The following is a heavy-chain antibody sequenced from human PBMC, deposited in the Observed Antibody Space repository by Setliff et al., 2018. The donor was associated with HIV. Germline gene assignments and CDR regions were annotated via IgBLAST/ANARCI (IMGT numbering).Heavy chain of an antibody. D-gene: IGHD3-10*01. J-gene: IGHJ4*02. CDR3: ATVFYYNSESYSLDY. Sequence: GASVKVSCKASGGTFNNYAISWVRQAPGQGLEWVGGIIPLFGTTNYAQKFQGRVTITADKSTNTAHMELNSLRSIDTAMYYCATVFYYNSESYSLDYWGQGMLVTVSS. V-gene: IGHV1-69*06. CDR2: IIPLFGTT. CDR1: GGTFNNYA.